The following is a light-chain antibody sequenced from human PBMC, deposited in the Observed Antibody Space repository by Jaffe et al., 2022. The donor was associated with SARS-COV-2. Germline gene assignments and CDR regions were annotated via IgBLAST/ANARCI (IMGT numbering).Light chain of an antibody. CDR2: EVT. V-gene: IGLV2-8*01. J-gene: IGLJ3*02. CDR1: SYDVGGYNY. CDR3: ASYASSNNLV. Sequence: QSALTQPPSASGSPGQSVTISCTGTSYDVGGYNYVSWYQYHPGKAPKLMIYEVTKRPSGVPDRFSGSKSGNTASLTVSGLQAEDEADYYCASYASSNNLVFGGGTKLTVL.